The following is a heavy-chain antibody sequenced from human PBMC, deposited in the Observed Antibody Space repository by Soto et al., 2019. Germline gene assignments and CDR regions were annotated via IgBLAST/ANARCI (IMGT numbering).Heavy chain of an antibody. D-gene: IGHD3-22*01. J-gene: IGHJ3*02. CDR3: ARDLGITMIVVVPGDAFDI. CDR1: GGTFSSYT. V-gene: IGHV1-69*04. Sequence: SVKVSCKASGGTFSSYTISWVRQAPGQGLEWMGRIIPILGIANYAQKFQGRATITADKSTSTAYMELSSLRSEDTAVYYCARDLGITMIVVVPGDAFDIWGQGTMVTVSS. CDR2: IIPILGIA.